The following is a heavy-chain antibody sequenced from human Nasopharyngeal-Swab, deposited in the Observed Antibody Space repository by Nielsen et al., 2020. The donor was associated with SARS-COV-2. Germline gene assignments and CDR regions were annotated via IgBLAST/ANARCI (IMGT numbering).Heavy chain of an antibody. Sequence: WVRQAPGQGLEWMGWISSDSGSARYGQGFTGRYVLSLDTSVSTSDLQISSLRAEDTAAYYCARVDGDNRVYWGQGTLVTVSS. CDR2: ISSDSGSA. J-gene: IGHJ4*02. CDR3: ARVDGDNRVY. V-gene: IGHV7-4-1*02. D-gene: IGHD4-17*01.